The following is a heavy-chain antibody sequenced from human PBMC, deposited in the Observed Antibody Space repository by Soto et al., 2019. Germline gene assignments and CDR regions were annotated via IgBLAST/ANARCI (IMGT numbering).Heavy chain of an antibody. CDR3: ARDGTINSAPYYGMDV. V-gene: IGHV3-53*01. D-gene: IGHD1-1*01. CDR1: GFTVSSNY. J-gene: IGHJ6*02. CDR2: IFSGGST. Sequence: GGSLRLSCAASGFTVSSNYMSWVRQAPGKGLEWVSLIFSGGSTYYADSVKGRFTISRDNSKNALYLQMNSLRAEDTAVYYCARDGTINSAPYYGMDVWGQGTKVTV.